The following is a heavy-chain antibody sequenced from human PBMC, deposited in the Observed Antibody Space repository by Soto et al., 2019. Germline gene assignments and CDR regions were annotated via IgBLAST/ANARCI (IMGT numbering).Heavy chain of an antibody. V-gene: IGHV3-7*01. CDR2: IKQDGSEK. D-gene: IGHD1-1*01. CDR3: ARDDRTTFPYYYGMDV. J-gene: IGHJ6*02. CDR1: GFTFSSYS. Sequence: PGGSLRLSCAASGFTFSSYSMSWVRQAPGKGLEWVANIKQDGSEKYYVDSVKGRFTISRDNAKNSLYLQMNSLRAEDTAVYYCARDDRTTFPYYYGMDVWGQGTTVTVSS.